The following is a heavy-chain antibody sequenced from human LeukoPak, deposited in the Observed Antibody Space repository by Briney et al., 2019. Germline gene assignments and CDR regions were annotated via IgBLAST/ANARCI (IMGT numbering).Heavy chain of an antibody. D-gene: IGHD5-12*01. Sequence: GGSLRLSCAASGFTFSNYAMSWVRQAPGKGLEWVSVISGSGDGTYSADSVKGRFTISRDNSKNTLYLQMNSLRAEDTAVYYCAKPFYSGYDSHFDYWGQGTLVTVSS. CDR3: AKPFYSGYDSHFDY. CDR1: GFTFSNYA. J-gene: IGHJ4*02. CDR2: ISGSGDGT. V-gene: IGHV3-23*01.